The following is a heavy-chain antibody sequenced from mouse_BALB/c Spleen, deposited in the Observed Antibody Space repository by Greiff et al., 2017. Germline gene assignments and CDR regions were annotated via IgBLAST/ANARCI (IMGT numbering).Heavy chain of an antibody. CDR1: GFTFSSYT. D-gene: IGHD1-1*01. Sequence: EVQRVESGGGLVQPGGSLKLSCAASGFTFSSYTMSWVRQTPEKRLEWVAYISNGGSYTYYPDSVKGRFTISRDNAKNTLYLQMSSLKSEDTAMYYCTRGAITTVVATGGAMDYWGQGTSVTVSS. CDR2: ISNGGSYT. J-gene: IGHJ4*01. V-gene: IGHV5-6-4*01. CDR3: TRGAITTVVATGGAMDY.